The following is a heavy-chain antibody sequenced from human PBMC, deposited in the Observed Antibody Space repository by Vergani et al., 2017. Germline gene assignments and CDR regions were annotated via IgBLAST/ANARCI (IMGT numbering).Heavy chain of an antibody. Sequence: EAQLVESGGGLVQPGGSLRLSCVVSGFTLSSYSMNWVRQAPGKGLEWIAYLSTSGNIIYYSDSVRGRFTISRDTAKNSVFLHMNSLAAEDTAVYYCARDLSGLPWDWGQGTLVSVSS. CDR3: ARDLSGLPWD. CDR1: GFTLSSYS. CDR2: LSTSGNII. D-gene: IGHD3-10*01. V-gene: IGHV3-48*01. J-gene: IGHJ4*02.